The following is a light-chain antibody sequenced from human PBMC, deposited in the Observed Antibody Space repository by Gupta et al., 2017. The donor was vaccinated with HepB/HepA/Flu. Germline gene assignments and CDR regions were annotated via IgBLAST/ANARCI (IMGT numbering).Light chain of an antibody. V-gene: IGKV2-28*01. CDR1: QSLVHRNGYNY. J-gene: IGKJ1*01. CDR3: MQALQTPPT. CDR2: LGS. Sequence: DIVMTKSPLSLPVTPGEPASISCRSSQSLVHRNGYNYLDWYLQKPGQSPQLLIYLGSNRASGVPDRFSGSGSGTDFTLKISRVEAEDVAVYYCMQALQTPPTFGQGTKVEIK.